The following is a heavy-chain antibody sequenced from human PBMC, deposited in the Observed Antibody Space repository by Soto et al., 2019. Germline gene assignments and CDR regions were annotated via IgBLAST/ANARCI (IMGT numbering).Heavy chain of an antibody. CDR3: ARPYSSSCQRCWFDP. Sequence: QVQLVESGGGVVQPGRSLRLSCAASGFTFSSYAMHWVRQAPGKGLEWVAVISYDGSNKYYADSVKGRFTISRDNSKNTLYLQMNSLRAEDTAVYYCARPYSSSCQRCWFDPWGQGTLVTVSS. CDR2: ISYDGSNK. CDR1: GFTFSSYA. D-gene: IGHD6-13*01. V-gene: IGHV3-30-3*01. J-gene: IGHJ5*02.